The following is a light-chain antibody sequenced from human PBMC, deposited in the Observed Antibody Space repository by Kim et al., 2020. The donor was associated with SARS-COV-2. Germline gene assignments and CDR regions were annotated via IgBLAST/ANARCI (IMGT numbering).Light chain of an antibody. CDR1: QSISSW. J-gene: IGKJ1*01. CDR3: QQYNRDSKT. V-gene: IGKV1-5*01. CDR2: DAS. Sequence: DIQMTQSPATLSASVGDRVTITCRASQSISSWLAWYQQRPGKAPQLLIYDASSLESGVASRFSGSGSGTEFTLTISSLQPDDFATYCCQQYNRDSKTFGQGTKVDIK.